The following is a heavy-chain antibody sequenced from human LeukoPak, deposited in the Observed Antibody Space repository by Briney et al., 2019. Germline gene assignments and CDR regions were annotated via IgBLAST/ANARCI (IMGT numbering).Heavy chain of an antibody. V-gene: IGHV3-23*01. CDR1: GFTFSSYA. J-gene: IGHJ4*02. CDR3: ARGVDLYSYAPGYYFDY. CDR2: ISGSGGST. Sequence: GGSLRLSCAASGFTFSSYAMSWVRQAPGKGLEWVSAISGSGGSTYYADSVKGRFTISRDNSKNTLYLQTNSLRAEDTAVYYCARGVDLYSYAPGYYFDYWGQGTLVTVSS. D-gene: IGHD5-18*01.